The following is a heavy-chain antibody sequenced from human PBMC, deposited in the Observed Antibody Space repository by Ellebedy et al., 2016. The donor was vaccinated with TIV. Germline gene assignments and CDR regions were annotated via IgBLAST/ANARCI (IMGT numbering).Heavy chain of an antibody. CDR1: GYTFTANY. CDR3: ARVRRGSSGMDV. D-gene: IGHD6-13*01. V-gene: IGHV1-2*02. CDR2: INPDSGGT. J-gene: IGHJ6*02. Sequence: VSVKVSCKASGYTFTANYIHWVRQAPGQGLEWMGWINPDSGGTNFAQKFQGRVTMTRDTSINTVYMELNRLESDDTAVYYCARVRRGSSGMDVWGQGTTVTVSS.